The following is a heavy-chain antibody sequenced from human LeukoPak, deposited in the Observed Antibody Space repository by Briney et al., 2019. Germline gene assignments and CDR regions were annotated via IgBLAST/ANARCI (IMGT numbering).Heavy chain of an antibody. D-gene: IGHD1-26*01. V-gene: IGHV4-39*07. Sequence: SETLSLTCTVSGGSISSSSYYWGWIRQPPGKGLEWIGTIYHSGSTYYNPSLKSRVTISVDTSKNQFSLKLNSVTAADTAVYYCARGSVVGAFNWGQGTPVTVSS. J-gene: IGHJ4*02. CDR2: IYHSGST. CDR3: ARGSVVGAFN. CDR1: GGSISSSSYY.